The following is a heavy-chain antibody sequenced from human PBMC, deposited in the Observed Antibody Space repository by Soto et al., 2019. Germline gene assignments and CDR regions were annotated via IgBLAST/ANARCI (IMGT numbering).Heavy chain of an antibody. CDR3: ARDVFPGTSSLYFDAFDI. Sequence: EVRLVESGGGLVQPGGSLRLSCAASGFTFSSDWMTWVRQAPGKGLEWVANIRKDGSKTSYLDSVRGRFTISRDNAQSSFDLQMDSLRAEDTALYYCARDVFPGTSSLYFDAFDIWGQGTMVTVSS. V-gene: IGHV3-7*05. CDR2: IRKDGSKT. D-gene: IGHD6-13*01. J-gene: IGHJ3*02. CDR1: GFTFSSDW.